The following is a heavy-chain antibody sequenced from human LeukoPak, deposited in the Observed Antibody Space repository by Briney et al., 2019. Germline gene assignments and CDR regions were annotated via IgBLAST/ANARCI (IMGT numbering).Heavy chain of an antibody. CDR3: AIPLPRMATITENAFDI. D-gene: IGHD5-24*01. Sequence: ASVKVSCKASGYTFTSYDINWVRQATGQGLEWMGWMNPNSGNTGYAQKFQGRVTITRNTSISTAYMELSSLRSEDTAVYYCAIPLPRMATITENAFDIWGQGTMVTVSS. CDR2: MNPNSGNT. J-gene: IGHJ3*02. CDR1: GYTFTSYD. V-gene: IGHV1-8*03.